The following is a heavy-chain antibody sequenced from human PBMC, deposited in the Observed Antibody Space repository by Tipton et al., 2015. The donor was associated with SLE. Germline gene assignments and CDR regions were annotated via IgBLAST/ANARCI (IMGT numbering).Heavy chain of an antibody. V-gene: IGHV4-61*01. J-gene: IGHJ4*02. D-gene: IGHD6-6*01. Sequence: TLSLTCTVSGGSVSSGSYYWSWIRQPPGKGLEWIGYIYYSGSTYYNPSLKSRVTISVDTSKNQFSLKLSSVTAADTAVYYCARSGGSSSRHFDYWGQGTLVTVSS. CDR1: GGSVSSGSYY. CDR2: IYYSGST. CDR3: ARSGGSSSRHFDY.